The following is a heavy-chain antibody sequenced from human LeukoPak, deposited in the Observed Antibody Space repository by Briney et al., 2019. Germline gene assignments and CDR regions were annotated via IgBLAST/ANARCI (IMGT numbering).Heavy chain of an antibody. J-gene: IGHJ4*02. V-gene: IGHV3-66*01. Sequence: GGSLRLSCAASGFTVSSNYMSWVRQSPGKGLEWVSVIYSGGSTYYADSVKGRFTISRDNSKNTLNLQMNSLRAEDAAVYYCARGYSSDNWGQGTLVTVSS. CDR2: IYSGGST. CDR3: ARGYSSDN. D-gene: IGHD2-21*01. CDR1: GFTVSSNY.